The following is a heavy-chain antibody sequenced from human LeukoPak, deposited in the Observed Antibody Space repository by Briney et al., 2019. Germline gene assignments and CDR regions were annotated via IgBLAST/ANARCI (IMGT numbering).Heavy chain of an antibody. CDR3: ASPNLGLGSYYDY. Sequence: GAPLWVPSKASGYSFTGNYMHCVRQAPGERREWMGWINPNNGDTNYAQKFQGRVTMTRDTSISTAYLELSSLRSDDTAVYYCASPNLGLGSYYDYWGQGTLVTVSS. CDR1: GYSFTGNY. D-gene: IGHD3-10*01. J-gene: IGHJ4*02. V-gene: IGHV1-2*02. CDR2: INPNNGDT.